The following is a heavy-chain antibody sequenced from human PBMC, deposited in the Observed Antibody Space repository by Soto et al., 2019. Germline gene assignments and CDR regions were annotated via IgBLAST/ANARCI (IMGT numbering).Heavy chain of an antibody. J-gene: IGHJ6*02. D-gene: IGHD3-22*01. Sequence: QMRLVESGGGVVQPGRSRRLSCLVSGFTLFYYGTHWVRQAPGNGLEWVAHLSYDGVYTAYADSVKGRFTISSDSAKITLFLQMDSLTTDDTAVYYCAKGQRGSSDGMDVWGQGTNVTVSS. V-gene: IGHV3-30*18. CDR3: AKGQRGSSDGMDV. CDR2: LSYDGVYT. CDR1: GFTLFYYG.